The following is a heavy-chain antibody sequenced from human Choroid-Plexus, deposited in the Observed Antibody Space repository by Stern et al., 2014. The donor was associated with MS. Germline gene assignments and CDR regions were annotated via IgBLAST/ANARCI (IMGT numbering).Heavy chain of an antibody. J-gene: IGHJ5*02. V-gene: IGHV3-30*18. CDR3: AKDRQYLTYFFDH. Sequence: VHLVESGGGVVQPGRPLRLSCVASGFTFGSCAMHWVRQAPGKGLEWMAGVSYDGSNKYYADSVKGRFTISGDNSQNTLYMQMSSLRPEDTAVYYCAKDRQYLTYFFDHWGQGSLVTVSS. CDR1: GFTFGSCA. CDR2: VSYDGSNK. D-gene: IGHD2/OR15-2a*01.